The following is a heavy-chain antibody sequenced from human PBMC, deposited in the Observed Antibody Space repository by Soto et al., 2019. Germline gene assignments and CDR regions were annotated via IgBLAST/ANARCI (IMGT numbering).Heavy chain of an antibody. CDR1: GYTFTGYY. CDR3: ARSRGYSYGPDY. V-gene: IGHV1-2*04. CDR2: INPNSGGT. J-gene: IGHJ4*02. Sequence: GASVKVSCKASGYTFTGYYMHWVRRAPGQGLEWMGWINPNSGGTNYAQKFQGWVTMTRDTSISTAYMELSRLRSDDTAVYYCARSRGYSYGPDYWGQGTLVTVSS. D-gene: IGHD5-18*01.